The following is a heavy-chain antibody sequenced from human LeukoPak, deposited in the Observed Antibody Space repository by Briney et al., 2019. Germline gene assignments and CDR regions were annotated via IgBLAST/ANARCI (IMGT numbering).Heavy chain of an antibody. CDR1: GYTFTSYD. CDR2: THPNSGNT. V-gene: IGHV1-8*01. Sequence: ASVKVSCKASGYTFTSYDINWVRQAAGQGLEWMGWTHPNSGNTGYAQKFQGRVTMTRNTSISTAYMELSSLRSEDTAVYYCARGNEWQQPDFDYWGQGTLVTVSS. D-gene: IGHD6-13*01. CDR3: ARGNEWQQPDFDY. J-gene: IGHJ4*02.